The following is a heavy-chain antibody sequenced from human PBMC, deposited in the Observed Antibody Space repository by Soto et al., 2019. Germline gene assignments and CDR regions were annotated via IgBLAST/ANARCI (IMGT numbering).Heavy chain of an antibody. CDR2: INPNSGGT. D-gene: IGHD4-4*01. J-gene: IGHJ4*02. CDR1: GYTFTGYY. CDR3: ARDGPSTATRQRANRFVY. Sequence: ASVKVSCKASGYTFTGYYMHWVRQAPGQGLEWMGWINPNSGGTNYAQKFQGRVTMTRDTSISTAYMELSRLRSDDTAVYYCARDGPSTATRQRANRFVYWGQGTLVTVSS. V-gene: IGHV1-2*02.